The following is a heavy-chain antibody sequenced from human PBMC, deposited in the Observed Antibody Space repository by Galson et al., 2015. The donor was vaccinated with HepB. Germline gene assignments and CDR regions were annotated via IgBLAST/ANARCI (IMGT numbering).Heavy chain of an antibody. CDR2: ITINGGNT. Sequence: SLRLSCAAYGFTFRNSIMRWVRQAPGKGLEWVSSITINGGNTYYADSVKGRFTISRDNSKNTLSLQMNSLRAEDTAIYYCAKAGLNLPVVVWGQGTLVTVSS. J-gene: IGHJ4*02. CDR3: AKAGLNLPVVV. V-gene: IGHV3-23*01. CDR1: GFTFRNSI. D-gene: IGHD2-15*01.